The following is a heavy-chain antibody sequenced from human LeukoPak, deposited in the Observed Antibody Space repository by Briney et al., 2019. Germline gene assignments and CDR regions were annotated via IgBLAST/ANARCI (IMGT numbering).Heavy chain of an antibody. D-gene: IGHD6-19*01. J-gene: IGHJ3*02. V-gene: IGHV4-59*13. CDR3: ARDVAVNAFDI. CDR1: GGSISSYY. CDR2: IYYSGST. Sequence: SETLSLTCTVSGGSISSYYWSWIRQPPGKGLEWIGYIYYSGSTNYNPSLKSRVTISVDTSKNQFSLKLSSVTAADTDVYYCARDVAVNAFDIWGQGTMVTVSS.